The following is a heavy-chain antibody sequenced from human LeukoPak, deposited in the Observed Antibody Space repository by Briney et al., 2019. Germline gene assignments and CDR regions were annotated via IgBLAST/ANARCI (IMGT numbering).Heavy chain of an antibody. CDR1: GGSISSSSYY. J-gene: IGHJ4*02. D-gene: IGHD6-13*01. CDR3: ARHIVAAGTN. Sequence: SETLSLTCTVSGGSISSSSYYWGWIRQPPGKGLEWIGSIYYSGSTYCNPSLKSRVTISVDTSKNQFSLKLSSVAAADTAVYYCARHIVAAGTNWGQGTLVTVSS. V-gene: IGHV4-39*01. CDR2: IYYSGST.